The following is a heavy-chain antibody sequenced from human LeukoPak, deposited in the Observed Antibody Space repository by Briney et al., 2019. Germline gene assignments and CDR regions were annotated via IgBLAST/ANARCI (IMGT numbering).Heavy chain of an antibody. Sequence: GGSLRLSCAASGFTFDDYAMHWVRQAPGKGLEWVSGISWNSGSIGYADSVKGRFTISRDNAKNSLYLQMNSLRAEDTALYYCAKDSHGIAVAGTGWFDPWGQGTLVTVSS. CDR3: AKDSHGIAVAGTGWFDP. CDR1: GFTFDDYA. D-gene: IGHD6-19*01. CDR2: ISWNSGSI. J-gene: IGHJ5*02. V-gene: IGHV3-9*01.